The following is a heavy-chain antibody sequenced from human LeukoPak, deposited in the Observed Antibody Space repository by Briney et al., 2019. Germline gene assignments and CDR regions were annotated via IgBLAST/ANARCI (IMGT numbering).Heavy chain of an antibody. Sequence: KPSETLSLTCTVSGGSISSYYWSWIRQPPGKGLEWIGEINHSGSTNYNPSLKSRVTISVDTSKNQFSLKLSSVTAADTAVYYCARHGRHYYGSGSYRGWFDPWGQGTLVTVSS. D-gene: IGHD3-10*01. CDR3: ARHGRHYYGSGSYRGWFDP. CDR1: GGSISSYY. V-gene: IGHV4-34*01. J-gene: IGHJ5*02. CDR2: INHSGST.